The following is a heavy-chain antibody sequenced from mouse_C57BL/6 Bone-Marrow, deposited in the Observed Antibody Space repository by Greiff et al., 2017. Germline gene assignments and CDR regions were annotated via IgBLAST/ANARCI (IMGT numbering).Heavy chain of an antibody. V-gene: IGHV1-81*01. CDR1: GYTFTSYG. Sequence: VQRVESGAELARPGASVKLSCTASGYTFTSYGLSWVKQRTGQGLEWIGEIYPRSGNTYYNEKFKGKATLTADKSSSTAYMELRSLTSEDSAVYFCARGDWDGYFDYWGQGTTLTVSS. J-gene: IGHJ2*01. CDR3: ARGDWDGYFDY. CDR2: IYPRSGNT. D-gene: IGHD4-1*01.